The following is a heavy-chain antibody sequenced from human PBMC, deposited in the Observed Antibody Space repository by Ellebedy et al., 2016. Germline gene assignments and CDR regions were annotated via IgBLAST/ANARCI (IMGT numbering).Heavy chain of an antibody. Sequence: ASVKVSCKASGYTFTSYAMHWVRQAPGQRLEWMGWINAGNGNTKYSQKFQGRVTITRDTSASTAYMELSSLRSEDTAVYYCARDWMRFLEWSFKFGIDVWGQGTAVTVSS. CDR2: INAGNGNT. CDR1: GYTFTSYA. J-gene: IGHJ6*02. V-gene: IGHV1-3*01. D-gene: IGHD3-3*01. CDR3: ARDWMRFLEWSFKFGIDV.